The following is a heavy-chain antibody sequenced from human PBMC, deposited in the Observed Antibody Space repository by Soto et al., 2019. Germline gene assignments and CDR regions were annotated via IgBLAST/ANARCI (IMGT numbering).Heavy chain of an antibody. J-gene: IGHJ5*02. CDR3: AREGGDWFDP. CDR2: ISSSSSYI. CDR1: GFTFSSYS. D-gene: IGHD3-16*01. Sequence: EVQLVESGGGLVKPGGSLRLSCAASGFTFSSYSMNWVRQAPGKGLEWVSSISSSSSYIYYAESVKGRFTISRDNAKNSLYLQMNSLRAEDTAVYYCAREGGDWFDPWGQGTLVTVSS. V-gene: IGHV3-21*01.